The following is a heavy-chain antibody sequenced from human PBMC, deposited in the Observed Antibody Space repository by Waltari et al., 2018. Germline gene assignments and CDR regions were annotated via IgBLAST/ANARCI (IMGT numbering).Heavy chain of an antibody. V-gene: IGHV3-74*01. J-gene: IGHJ5*02. CDR1: GFTFSTFW. CDR3: ASDVHSGRYGWFDP. D-gene: IGHD1-26*01. CDR2: IKSDGRAT. Sequence: EVQLVESGGDLVHPGGSLRLSCEASGFTFSTFWVHWVRQVPGKGLVWVSLIKSDGRATSYADSVKGRFTISRDNAKDTVYLQMNSRRVEDTAVYHCASDVHSGRYGWFDPWGQGTLVTVSS.